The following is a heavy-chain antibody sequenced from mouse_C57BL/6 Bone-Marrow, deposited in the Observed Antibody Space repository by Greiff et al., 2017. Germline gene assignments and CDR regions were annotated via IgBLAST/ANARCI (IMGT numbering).Heavy chain of an antibody. D-gene: IGHD3-2*02. Sequence: VQLQQSGAELVRPGTSVKMSCKASGYTFTNYWIGWAKQRPGHGLEWIGDIYPGGGSSNYNEKFQGKATLTADKSSSTAYMQFSSLTSEDSVIYYCARRAAQATLYYYAMDDWGQGTSGTVSS. V-gene: IGHV1-63*01. CDR1: GYTFTNYW. CDR3: ARRAAQATLYYYAMDD. CDR2: IYPGGGSS. J-gene: IGHJ4*01.